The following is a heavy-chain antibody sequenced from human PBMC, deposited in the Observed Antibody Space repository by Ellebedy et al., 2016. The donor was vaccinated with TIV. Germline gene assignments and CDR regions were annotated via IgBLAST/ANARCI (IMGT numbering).Heavy chain of an antibody. CDR2: IKQDGSEK. V-gene: IGHV3-7*01. CDR1: GFTFSIHA. J-gene: IGHJ4*02. D-gene: IGHD3-22*01. CDR3: ARVYDSIDY. Sequence: GESLKISCAASGFTFSIHAMGWVRQAPGKGLEWVANIKQDGSEKYYVDSVKGRFTISRDNAKNSLYLQMNSLRAEDTAVYYCARVYDSIDYWGQGTLVTVSS.